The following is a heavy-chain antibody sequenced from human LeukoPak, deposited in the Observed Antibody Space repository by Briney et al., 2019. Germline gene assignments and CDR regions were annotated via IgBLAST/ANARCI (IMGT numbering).Heavy chain of an antibody. CDR3: AKCRLYHYYGMDV. CDR2: ISGSGGST. Sequence: PGGSLRLSCAASGFTFSSYAMSWVRQAPGKGLEWVSAISGSGGSTYYADSVKGRFTISRDNSKNTVYLQMNSLRAEDTAVYYCAKCRLYHYYGMDVWGQGTTVTVSS. CDR1: GFTFSSYA. J-gene: IGHJ6*02. D-gene: IGHD2-15*01. V-gene: IGHV3-23*01.